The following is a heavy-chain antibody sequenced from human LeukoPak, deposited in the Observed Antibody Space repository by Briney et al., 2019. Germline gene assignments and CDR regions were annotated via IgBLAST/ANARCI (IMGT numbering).Heavy chain of an antibody. J-gene: IGHJ4*02. CDR1: GDTFTSYD. D-gene: IGHD6-6*01. V-gene: IGHV1-8*01. CDR2: MNPNSGNT. Sequence: ASVKVSCKASGDTFTSYDINWVRQATGQGLEWMGWMNPNSGNTCYAQKFQGRVTTTRNTSISTAYMELSSLRSEDTAVYYCARAPSLRHGSSSARLYYFDYWGQGTLVTVSS. CDR3: ARAPSLRHGSSSARLYYFDY.